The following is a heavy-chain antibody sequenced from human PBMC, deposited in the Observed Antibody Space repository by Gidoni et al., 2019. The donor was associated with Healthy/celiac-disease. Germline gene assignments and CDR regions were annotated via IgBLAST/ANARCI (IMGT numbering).Heavy chain of an antibody. V-gene: IGHV1-3*01. CDR2: LNAGNGNT. CDR3: ARGWDLLFSFDY. D-gene: IGHD1-26*01. CDR1: GYTFTSYG. Sequence: QVQLVQSGAEVKKPGASVKVSCPASGYTFTSYGIHWVRQAPGQRFEWMGWLNAGNGNTKYSQKFQGRVTITRDTSASTVDMELSSLRAEDSAVYFCARGWDLLFSFDYWGQGTLVTVSS. J-gene: IGHJ4*02.